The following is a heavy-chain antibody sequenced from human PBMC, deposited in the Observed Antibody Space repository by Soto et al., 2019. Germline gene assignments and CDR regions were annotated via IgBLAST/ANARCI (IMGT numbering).Heavy chain of an antibody. J-gene: IGHJ5*02. V-gene: IGHV4-34*01. CDR1: GGSFSGYY. Sequence: SETLSLTCAVYGGSFSGYYWSWIRQPPGKGLEWIGEINHSGSTNYNPSLKSRVTISVDTSKNQFSLKLSSVTAADTAVYYCARHDYYGSGSTYSWFDPWGQGTLVTVSS. CDR2: INHSGST. CDR3: ARHDYYGSGSTYSWFDP. D-gene: IGHD3-10*01.